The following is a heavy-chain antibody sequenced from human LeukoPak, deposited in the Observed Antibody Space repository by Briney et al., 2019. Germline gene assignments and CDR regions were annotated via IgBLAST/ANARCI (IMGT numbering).Heavy chain of an antibody. D-gene: IGHD3-16*01. CDR3: AGRRVLDASFDY. CDR1: GFTVSGNY. CDR2: IYSSDNT. J-gene: IGHJ4*02. V-gene: IGHV3-66*02. Sequence: GGSLRLSCAASGFTVSGNYMSWVRQAPGKGLEWVSVIYSSDNTYYIDSVKGRFTISRDNSKNTLYLQMNSLRAEDTAVYYCAGRRVLDASFDYWGQGTLVAVSS.